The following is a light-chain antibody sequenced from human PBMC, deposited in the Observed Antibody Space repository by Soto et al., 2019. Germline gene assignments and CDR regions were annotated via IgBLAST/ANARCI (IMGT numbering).Light chain of an antibody. CDR2: GAS. CDR3: QQYGSYPLT. CDR1: QSVSSNY. Sequence: EIVLTHSPGTLSLSPCERATLSCSASQSVSSNYLAWYQQKPGQAPRLLIYGASSRATGIPDRFSGSGSGTDFTLTISRLEPEDFAVYHCQQYGSYPLTFGGGTKVDIK. J-gene: IGKJ4*01. V-gene: IGKV3-20*01.